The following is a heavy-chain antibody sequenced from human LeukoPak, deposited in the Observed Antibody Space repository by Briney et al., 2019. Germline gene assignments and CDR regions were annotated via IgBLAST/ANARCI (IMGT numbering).Heavy chain of an antibody. CDR2: INSDGSST. V-gene: IGHV3-74*01. J-gene: IGHJ3*02. D-gene: IGHD3/OR15-3a*01. CDR3: VLDLFSSFAFDI. Sequence: SGGSLRLSCAASGFTFSRYWMHWVRQAPGKGLLWVSRINSDGSSTYYADSVKGRFTTSRDNAKNALHLQMNSLTAEDTAVYYCVLDLFSSFAFDIWGQGTMVTASS. CDR1: GFTFSRYW.